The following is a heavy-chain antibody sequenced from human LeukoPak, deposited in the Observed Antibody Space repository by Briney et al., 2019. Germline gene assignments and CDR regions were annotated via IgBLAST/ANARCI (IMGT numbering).Heavy chain of an antibody. CDR3: ARQRSGTAMASDY. CDR2: IYYSGST. V-gene: IGHV4-59*08. Sequence: GSLRLSCAASGFTFSDYYMSWIRQAPGKGLEWIGYIYYSGSTNYNPSLKSRVTISVDTSKNQFSLKLSSVTAADTAVYYCARQRSGTAMASDYWGQGTLVTVSS. D-gene: IGHD5-18*01. J-gene: IGHJ4*02. CDR1: GFTFSDYY.